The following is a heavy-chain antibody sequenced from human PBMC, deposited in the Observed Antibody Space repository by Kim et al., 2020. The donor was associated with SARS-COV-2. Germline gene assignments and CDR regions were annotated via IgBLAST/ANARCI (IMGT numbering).Heavy chain of an antibody. D-gene: IGHD3-22*01. J-gene: IGHJ4*02. V-gene: IGHV7-4-1*02. CDR3: ARAQYYYDSSGYYRHLKLGTDY. CDR2: INTNTGNP. Sequence: ASVKVSCKASGYSFTTYAMNWVRQAPGQGLEWMGWINTNTGNPTYGQGFTGRFVFSLDTSVSTAYLQISSLKAEDTAVYYCARAQYYYDSSGYYRHLKLGTDYWGQGTLVTVSS. CDR1: GYSFTTYA.